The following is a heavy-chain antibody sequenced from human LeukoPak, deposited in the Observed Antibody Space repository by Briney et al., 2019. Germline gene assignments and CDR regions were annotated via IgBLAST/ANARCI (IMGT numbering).Heavy chain of an antibody. Sequence: QPGRSLRLSCAASGFTFSSYGMHWVRQAPGKGLEWVAVISYDGSDKYYADSVKGRFTISRDNSKNTLYLQMNSLRAEDTAVYYCAKDPRPWGLSHEYYYDSSGIKWGQGTLVTVSP. J-gene: IGHJ4*02. CDR3: AKDPRPWGLSHEYYYDSSGIK. D-gene: IGHD3-22*01. CDR1: GFTFSSYG. CDR2: ISYDGSDK. V-gene: IGHV3-30*18.